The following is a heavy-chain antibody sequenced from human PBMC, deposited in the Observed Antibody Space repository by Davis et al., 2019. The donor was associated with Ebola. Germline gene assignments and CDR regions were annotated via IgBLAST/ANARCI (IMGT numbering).Heavy chain of an antibody. CDR3: VKDTSNIWFDV. CDR1: GFTFSSYV. Sequence: GESLKISCAASGFTFSSYVMSWVRQAPGKGLEWVSTLGTSADTYYADSVKGRFTISRDNSKNTLYLQMNSLRVEDTAMYYCVKDTSNIWFDVWGQGTLVTVSA. V-gene: IGHV3-23*01. J-gene: IGHJ3*01. D-gene: IGHD2/OR15-2a*01. CDR2: LGTSADT.